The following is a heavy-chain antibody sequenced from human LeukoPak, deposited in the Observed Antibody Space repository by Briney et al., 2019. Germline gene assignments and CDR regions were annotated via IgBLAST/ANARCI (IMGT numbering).Heavy chain of an antibody. CDR3: TRDPYYFDSSGYYHHAFDI. J-gene: IGHJ3*02. CDR1: GFTFRDYA. V-gene: IGHV3-49*04. CDR2: IRSKVYGGTT. Sequence: GGSLRLSCTGFGFTFRDYAVSWVRQAPGKGLECIGFIRSKVYGGTTEYAASVKGRFTISRDDSKSIAYLRMNGLKTEDTAVYYCTRDPYYFDSSGYYHHAFDIWGQGTMVAVSS. D-gene: IGHD3-22*01.